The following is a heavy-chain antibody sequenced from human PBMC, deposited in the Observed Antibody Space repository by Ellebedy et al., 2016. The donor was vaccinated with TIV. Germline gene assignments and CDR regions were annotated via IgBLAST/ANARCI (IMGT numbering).Heavy chain of an antibody. Sequence: AASVKVSCKASGGTFSSYAISWVRQAPGQGLEWMGRIIPILGVANYAQKFQGRVTITADKSTSTAYMELSSLRSEDTAVYYCARVLEAGGNSAFDPWGQGTLVTVSS. CDR3: ARVLEAGGNSAFDP. D-gene: IGHD4-23*01. V-gene: IGHV1-69*04. CDR1: GGTFSSYA. J-gene: IGHJ5*02. CDR2: IIPILGVA.